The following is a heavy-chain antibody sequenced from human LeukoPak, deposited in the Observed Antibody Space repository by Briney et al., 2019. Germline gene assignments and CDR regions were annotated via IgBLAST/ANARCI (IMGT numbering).Heavy chain of an antibody. J-gene: IGHJ4*02. CDR1: GGSVTSGGYF. CDR2: VYYSGST. V-gene: IGHV4-31*03. Sequence: PSETPSLTCTVPGGSVTSGGYFWRWIRQLPGKGLEWIGYVYYSGSTYYNPSLKSRVTISVDTSNNQFSLKLSSVTAADTAVYYCARGAGGDYYDSRCYYNDYWGQRTLLTLSS. D-gene: IGHD3-22*01. CDR3: ARGAGGDYYDSRCYYNDY.